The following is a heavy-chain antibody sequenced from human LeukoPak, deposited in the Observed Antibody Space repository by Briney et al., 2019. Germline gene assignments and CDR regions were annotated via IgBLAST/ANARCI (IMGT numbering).Heavy chain of an antibody. J-gene: IGHJ3*02. V-gene: IGHV4-30-4*01. D-gene: IGHD3-10*01. CDR3: ARHSLLWYGDTMGI. Sequence: PSQTLSLTCTVSGGSISSGDYYWSWIRQPPGKGLEWIGYIYYSGSTYYNPSLKSRVTISVDTSKNQFSLKLSCVTAADTAVYYCARHSLLWYGDTMGIWGQGTMVTVSS. CDR2: IYYSGST. CDR1: GGSISSGDYY.